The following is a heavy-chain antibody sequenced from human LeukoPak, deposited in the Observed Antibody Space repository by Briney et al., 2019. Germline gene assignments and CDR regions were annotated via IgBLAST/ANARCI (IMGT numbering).Heavy chain of an antibody. D-gene: IGHD2-2*01. J-gene: IGHJ4*02. V-gene: IGHV3-7*01. Sequence: PGGSLRLSCAASGFTFSRYWMSWVRQAPGKGLEWVANIKEDGSEKYYVDSVKGRFTISRDNAKNSLYLQMNSLRAEDTAVYYCARVPAAIDYWGQGTLVTVSS. CDR1: GFTFSRYW. CDR2: IKEDGSEK. CDR3: ARVPAAIDY.